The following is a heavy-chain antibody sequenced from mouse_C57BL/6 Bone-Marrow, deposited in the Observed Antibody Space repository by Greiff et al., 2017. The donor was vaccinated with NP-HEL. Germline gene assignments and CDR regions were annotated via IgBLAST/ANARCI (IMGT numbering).Heavy chain of an antibody. J-gene: IGHJ4*01. CDR1: GFSFNSDCY. CDR2: TFYSGIT. CDR3: ARATYYYGRAMDY. Sequence: EVKLMESGPSLVRPSQTLSLTCTVTGFSFNSDCYWIWIRQFPGNKLEYIGYTFYSGITYYNPSFESRPSLTLDTSKNQFSLKLSSVTTGDTATYYGARATYYYGRAMDYWGQGTSVTVSS. V-gene: IGHV3-3*01. D-gene: IGHD1-1*01.